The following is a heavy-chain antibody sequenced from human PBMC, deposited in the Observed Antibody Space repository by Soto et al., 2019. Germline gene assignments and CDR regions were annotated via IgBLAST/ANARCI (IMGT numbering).Heavy chain of an antibody. J-gene: IGHJ5*02. D-gene: IGHD2-15*01. V-gene: IGHV3-30*18. CDR1: GFTFNSYD. CDR3: AKGKVAAIFAAPFDP. Sequence: QVQLVESGGGVVQPGRSLRLSCAASGFTFNSYDMHWVRQAPGKGLEWVAVISYDGSNKYYADSVKGRFTISRDNSKNTLYLQMNSLRAEDTAVYYCAKGKVAAIFAAPFDPWGQGTLVTVSS. CDR2: ISYDGSNK.